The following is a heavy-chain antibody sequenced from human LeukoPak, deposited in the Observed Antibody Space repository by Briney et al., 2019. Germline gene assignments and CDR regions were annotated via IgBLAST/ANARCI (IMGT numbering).Heavy chain of an antibody. D-gene: IGHD2-15*01. CDR1: GFTFSSYG. J-gene: IGHJ4*02. V-gene: IGHV3-30*18. CDR3: AKDLVSSHGPAVAAFDY. CDR2: ISYDGSNK. Sequence: GRSLRLPCAASGFTFSSYGMHWVRQAPGKGLEWVAVISYDGSNKYYADSVKGRFTISRDNSKNTLYLQMNSLRAEDTAVYYCAKDLVSSHGPAVAAFDYWGQGTLVTVSS.